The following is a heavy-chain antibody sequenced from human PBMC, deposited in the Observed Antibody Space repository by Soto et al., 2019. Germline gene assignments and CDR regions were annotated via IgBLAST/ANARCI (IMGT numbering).Heavy chain of an antibody. CDR3: AKDTPQEWLLVFHY. V-gene: IGHV3-23*04. CDR2: ISGSGDST. CDR1: GFTFSDYY. Sequence: VQLVESGGGLVKPGGSLRLSCAASGFTFSDYYMSWIRQAPGKGLEWVSAISGSGDSTYYANSVKGRFTISRDNSKNTLYLQMNSLRAEDTAVYYCAKDTPQEWLLVFHYWGQGTLVTVSS. D-gene: IGHD3-3*01. J-gene: IGHJ4*02.